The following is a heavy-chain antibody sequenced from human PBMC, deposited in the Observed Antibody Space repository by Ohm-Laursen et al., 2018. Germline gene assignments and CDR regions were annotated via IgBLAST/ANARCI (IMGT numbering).Heavy chain of an antibody. CDR1: GLTLKSYS. Sequence: GSLRLSCAASGLTLKSYSMNWVRQAPGKGLEWVSSISFSGSHIYYADSVKGRFTISRDSAKTTLYLQMNSLRAEDTAVYYCARDAPNYKTISGVVTALGMDVWGQGTTVTVSS. CDR2: ISFSGSHI. V-gene: IGHV3-21*01. J-gene: IGHJ6*02. CDR3: ARDAPNYKTISGVVTALGMDV. D-gene: IGHD3-3*01.